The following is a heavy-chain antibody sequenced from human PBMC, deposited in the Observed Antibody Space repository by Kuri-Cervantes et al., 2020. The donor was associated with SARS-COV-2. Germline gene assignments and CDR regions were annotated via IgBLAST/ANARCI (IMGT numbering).Heavy chain of an antibody. CDR1: GYTFTTYG. V-gene: IGHV1-18*01. D-gene: IGHD3-10*01. J-gene: IGHJ4*02. CDR3: ELWFGTEDY. Sequence: ASVKVSCKASGYTFTTYGITWVRQAPGQGLEWMGWISAYNGNTNYAQKLQGRVTMTRDTSTNTSYVELSSLKSEDTAVYFCELWFGTEDYWGQGTQVPVSS. CDR2: ISAYNGNT.